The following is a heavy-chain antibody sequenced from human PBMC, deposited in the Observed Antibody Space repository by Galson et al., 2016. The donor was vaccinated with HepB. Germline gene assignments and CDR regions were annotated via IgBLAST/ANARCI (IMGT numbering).Heavy chain of an antibody. Sequence: SLRLSCAASGFTFSNYAMRWVRQAPGKGLEWVSTVSAGGGTYYADSMKGRFTISRDISKNTLYLQVNSLRAEDTAMYYCATLYWNADDYNGMDVWGQGTTVTVSS. CDR2: VSAGGGT. V-gene: IGHV3-23*01. CDR3: ATLYWNADDYNGMDV. CDR1: GFTFSNYA. D-gene: IGHD1-1*01. J-gene: IGHJ6*02.